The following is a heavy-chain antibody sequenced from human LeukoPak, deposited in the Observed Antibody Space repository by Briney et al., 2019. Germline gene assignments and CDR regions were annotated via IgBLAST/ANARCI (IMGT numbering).Heavy chain of an antibody. CDR2: IIPIFGTA. CDR1: GGTFRSYA. D-gene: IGHD5-18*01. V-gene: IGHV1-69*13. CDR3: ARDQGYRYGYVDFDY. Sequence: ASVKVSCKASGGTFRSYAISWVRQAPGQGLEWMGGIIPIFGTANCAQKFQGRVTITADESTSTAYMELSSLRSEDTAVYYCARDQGYRYGYVDFDYWGQGTLVTVSS. J-gene: IGHJ4*02.